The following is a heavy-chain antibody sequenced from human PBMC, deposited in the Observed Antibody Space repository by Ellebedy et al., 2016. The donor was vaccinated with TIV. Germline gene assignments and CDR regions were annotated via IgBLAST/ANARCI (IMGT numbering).Heavy chain of an antibody. D-gene: IGHD3-10*01. CDR3: ARSTGGSWAAMVRGVRGDYYYGMDV. J-gene: IGHJ6*02. V-gene: IGHV1-2*04. CDR1: GYTFTGYY. CDR2: INPNSGGT. Sequence: ASVKVSCXASGYTFTGYYMHWVRQAPGQGLEWMGWINPNSGGTNYAQKFQGWVTMTRDTSISTAYMELSRLRSDDTAVYYCARSTGGSWAAMVRGVRGDYYYGMDVWGQGTTVTVSS.